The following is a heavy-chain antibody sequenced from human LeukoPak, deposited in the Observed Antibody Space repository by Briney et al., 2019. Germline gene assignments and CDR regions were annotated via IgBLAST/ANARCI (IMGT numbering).Heavy chain of an antibody. V-gene: IGHV3-23*03. CDR1: GFSFSDYA. CDR2: IEKDASRA. J-gene: IGHJ4*02. CDR3: AKDTYYDGSGFYPSFDY. Sequence: GGSLRLSCAASGFSFSDYAMSWVRQAPGKGLEWVSSIEKDASRAYYAESARGRFTVSRDNSRNTLYLQMNSLRAEDTAVYYCAKDTYYDGSGFYPSFDYWGQGTLVTVSS. D-gene: IGHD3-22*01.